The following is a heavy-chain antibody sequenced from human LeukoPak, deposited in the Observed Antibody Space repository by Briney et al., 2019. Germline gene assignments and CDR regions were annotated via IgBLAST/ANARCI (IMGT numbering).Heavy chain of an antibody. D-gene: IGHD6-19*01. CDR2: INPNSGGT. CDR3: ARSNSSGWYEITFDY. J-gene: IGHJ4*02. Sequence: ASVKVSCKASGYTFTSYGVSWVRQAPGQGLEWMGWINPNSGGTNYAQKFQGWVTMTRDTSISTAYMELSRLRSDDTAVYYCARSNSSGWYEITFDYWGQGTLVTVSS. V-gene: IGHV1-2*04. CDR1: GYTFTSYG.